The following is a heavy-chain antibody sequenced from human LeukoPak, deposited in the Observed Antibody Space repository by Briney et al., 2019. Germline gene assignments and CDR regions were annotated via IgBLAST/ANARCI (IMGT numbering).Heavy chain of an antibody. Sequence: PGGSLRLSCAASGFTFSGSAMHWVRQASGKGLEGVGRIRSKAQGYATAYAASVKGRFTISRDDSKNTAYLQMNSLKTEDTAVYYCARGARTGYYTFDHWGQGTLITVSS. CDR3: ARGARTGYYTFDH. V-gene: IGHV3-73*01. D-gene: IGHD3/OR15-3a*01. CDR2: IRSKAQGYAT. J-gene: IGHJ4*02. CDR1: GFTFSGSA.